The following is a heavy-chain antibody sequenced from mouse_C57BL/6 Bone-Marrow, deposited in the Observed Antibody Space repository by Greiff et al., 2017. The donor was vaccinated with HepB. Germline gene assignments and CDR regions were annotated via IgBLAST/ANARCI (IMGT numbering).Heavy chain of an antibody. V-gene: IGHV1-64*01. Sequence: VQLQQPGAELVKPGASVKLSCKASGYTFTSYWMHWVKQRPGQGLEWIGMIHPNSGSTNYNEKFKSKATLTVDKSSSTAYMQLSSLTSEDSVVYYCARYAPRGRNYFDYWGQGTTLTVSS. CDR3: ARYAPRGRNYFDY. CDR2: IHPNSGST. CDR1: GYTFTSYW. J-gene: IGHJ2*01. D-gene: IGHD2-14*01.